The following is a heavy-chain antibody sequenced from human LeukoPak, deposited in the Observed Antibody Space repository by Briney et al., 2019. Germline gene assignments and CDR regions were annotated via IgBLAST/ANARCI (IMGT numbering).Heavy chain of an antibody. CDR3: ARARIQLWLSPGFYFDY. Sequence: PSATLSLTCTVCGGSISSGSYYWSWIRQPAGKGLEWIWRIYTSGSTNYNPSLNSRVTISVDTSKNQFALKLSSVTAADTAVYYCARARIQLWLSPGFYFDYWGQGTLVTVSS. V-gene: IGHV4-61*02. D-gene: IGHD5-18*01. CDR1: GGSISSGSYY. CDR2: IYTSGST. J-gene: IGHJ4*02.